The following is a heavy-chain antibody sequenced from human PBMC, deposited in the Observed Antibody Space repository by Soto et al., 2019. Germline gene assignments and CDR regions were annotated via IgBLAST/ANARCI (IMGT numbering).Heavy chain of an antibody. Sequence: GGSLRLSCAASGFTFSSYAMHWVRQAPGKGLEWVAVISYDGSNKYYADSVKARFTISRDNSKNTLYLQMNSLRAEDTAVYYCARSVGVAYWGQGTLVTVSS. CDR2: ISYDGSNK. CDR3: ARSVGVAY. J-gene: IGHJ4*02. V-gene: IGHV3-30-3*01. D-gene: IGHD2-15*01. CDR1: GFTFSSYA.